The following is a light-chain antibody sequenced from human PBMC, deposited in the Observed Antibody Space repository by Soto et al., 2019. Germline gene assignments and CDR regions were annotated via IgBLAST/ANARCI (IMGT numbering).Light chain of an antibody. Sequence: DIVMTQSPLSLPVTPGEPASISCRSSQSLLHSNGYNYLDWYLQKPGQSPPLLIYLGSNRASGVPDRFSGSVSGTDFTLKSSRVEAEDVGVYYCMQALQTITFGQGTRLEIK. CDR2: LGS. CDR3: MQALQTIT. V-gene: IGKV2-28*01. CDR1: QSLLHSNGYNY. J-gene: IGKJ5*01.